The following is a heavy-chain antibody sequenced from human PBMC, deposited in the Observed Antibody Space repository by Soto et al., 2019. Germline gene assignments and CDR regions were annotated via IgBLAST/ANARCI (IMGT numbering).Heavy chain of an antibody. CDR2: INHSGST. CDR1: GGSFSGYY. CDR3: ARYAYFTIFGVPRRYWFDP. J-gene: IGHJ5*02. Sequence: PSETLSLTCAVYGGSFSGYYWSWIRQPPGKGLEWIGEINHSGSTNYNPSLKSRVTISVDTSKNQFSLKLSSVTAADTVVYYCARYAYFTIFGVPRRYWFDPWGQGTLVTVSS. V-gene: IGHV4-34*01. D-gene: IGHD3-3*01.